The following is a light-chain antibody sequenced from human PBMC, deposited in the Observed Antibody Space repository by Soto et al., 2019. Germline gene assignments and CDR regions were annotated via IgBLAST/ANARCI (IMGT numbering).Light chain of an antibody. Sequence: DIQMTQXPSSVXXXVGDRVTITCRASQDIGNWLAWYQQAPGKAPKLLIYAASSLQSGVPSRFSGSHSGTDFALTITSLQPEDFATYYCQQAKSFPLTFGGGTKVEIK. CDR1: QDIGNW. J-gene: IGKJ4*01. CDR3: QQAKSFPLT. V-gene: IGKV1D-12*01. CDR2: AAS.